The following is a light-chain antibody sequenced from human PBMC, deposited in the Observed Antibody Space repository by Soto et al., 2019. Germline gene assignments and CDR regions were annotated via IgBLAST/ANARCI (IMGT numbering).Light chain of an antibody. CDR3: CSYAGDFYV. J-gene: IGLJ1*01. V-gene: IGLV2-14*03. CDR2: DVS. Sequence: QSALTQPASVSGSPGQSITISCTGAVSEVAGYTYVSWYQQHPGKGPKVIIFDVSKRPSGVPNRFSGSKSGNTASLTISGLQAEDEADYFCCSYAGDFYVFGSGTKVTVL. CDR1: VSEVAGYTY.